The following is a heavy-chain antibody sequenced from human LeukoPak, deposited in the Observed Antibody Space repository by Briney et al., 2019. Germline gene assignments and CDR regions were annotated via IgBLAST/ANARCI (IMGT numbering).Heavy chain of an antibody. V-gene: IGHV3-30*18. D-gene: IGHD3-3*01. CDR1: GFTFSSYG. J-gene: IGHJ1*01. CDR2: ISHDGLNK. Sequence: PGRSLRLSCAASGFTFSSYGMYWVRQAPGKGLEWMALISHDGLNKYYADSVKGRFTISRDNSKNTLYLQMNSLRAEDTAVYYCAKDFGEWAEYFQHWGQGTLVTVSS. CDR3: AKDFGEWAEYFQH.